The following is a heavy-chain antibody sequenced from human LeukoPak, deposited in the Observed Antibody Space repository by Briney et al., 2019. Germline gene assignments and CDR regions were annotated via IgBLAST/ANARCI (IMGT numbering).Heavy chain of an antibody. V-gene: IGHV3-30*18. CDR2: ISYDGSNK. J-gene: IGHJ4*02. CDR3: AKEPVYYDSSGNDY. D-gene: IGHD3-22*01. CDR1: GFTFSSYG. Sequence: GGSLRLSCEASGFTFSSYGMHWVRQAPGKGLEWVAVISYDGSNKYYADSVKGRFTISRDNSKNTLYLQMNSLRAEDTAVYYCAKEPVYYDSSGNDYWGQGTLVTVSS.